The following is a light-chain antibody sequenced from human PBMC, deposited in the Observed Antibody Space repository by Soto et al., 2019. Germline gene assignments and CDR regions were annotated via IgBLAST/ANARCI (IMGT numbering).Light chain of an antibody. CDR2: SAS. Sequence: EIVLTQSPGTLSLSPGERATLSCRASQSFDSKYLAWYQQRPGQPPRLLIYSASSRATGIPDRFSGSGSGTDYTLTISRLEPEYVAEYYCHHYCGSPLTFGQGTQLEIK. V-gene: IGKV3-20*01. CDR3: HHYCGSPLT. J-gene: IGKJ2*01. CDR1: QSFDSKY.